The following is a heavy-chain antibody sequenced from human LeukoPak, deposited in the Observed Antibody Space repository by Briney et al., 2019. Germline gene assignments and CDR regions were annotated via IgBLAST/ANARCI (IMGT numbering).Heavy chain of an antibody. CDR1: GFTFSDYY. CDR3: ARRRDSGSLQHFDY. Sequence: GGSLRLSCAASGFTFSDYYMSWIRQAPGKGLEWVSYISSSGSTIYYADSVKGRFTISRDNAKNPLYLQMNSLRAEDTAVYYCARRRDSGSLQHFDYWGQGTLVTVSS. V-gene: IGHV3-11*01. CDR2: ISSSGSTI. J-gene: IGHJ4*02. D-gene: IGHD1-26*01.